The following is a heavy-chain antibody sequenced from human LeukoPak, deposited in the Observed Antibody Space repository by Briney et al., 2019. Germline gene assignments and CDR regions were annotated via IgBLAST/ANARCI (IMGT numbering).Heavy chain of an antibody. J-gene: IGHJ4*02. CDR1: GFTFSSYS. CDR2: ISGSGGST. CDR3: AKDMGYDILTGYYQSPFDY. Sequence: GGSLRLSCAASGFTFSSYSMNWVRQTPGKGLEWVSAISGSGGSTYYADSVKGRFTISRDNSKNTLYLQMNSLRAEDTAVYYCAKDMGYDILTGYYQSPFDYWGQGTLVTVSS. D-gene: IGHD3-9*01. V-gene: IGHV3-23*01.